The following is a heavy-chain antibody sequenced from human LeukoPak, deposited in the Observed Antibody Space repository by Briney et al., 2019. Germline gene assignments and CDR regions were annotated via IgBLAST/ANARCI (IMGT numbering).Heavy chain of an antibody. V-gene: IGHV3-7*01. Sequence: GGTLRLSCAASGFTSSTYWMSWVRQAPGKGLEWVANIKQDGSEKYYVDSVKGRFTISRDNAKNSLYLQMNSLRAEDTAVYYCARDRGSSGWYEFDYWGQGTLVTVSS. CDR1: GFTSSTYW. CDR2: IKQDGSEK. D-gene: IGHD6-19*01. J-gene: IGHJ4*02. CDR3: ARDRGSSGWYEFDY.